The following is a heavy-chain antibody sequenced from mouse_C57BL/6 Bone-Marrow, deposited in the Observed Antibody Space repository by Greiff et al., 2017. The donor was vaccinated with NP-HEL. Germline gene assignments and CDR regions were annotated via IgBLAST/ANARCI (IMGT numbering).Heavy chain of an antibody. CDR2: IHPNSGST. Sequence: QVQLQQPGAELVKPGASVKLSCKASGYTFTSYWMHWVKQRPGQGLEWIGMIHPNSGSTNYNEKFKSKATLTVDKSSSTAYMQLSSLTSEDSAVYYGARGITAVVAHYAMDYWGQGTSVTVSS. V-gene: IGHV1-64*01. D-gene: IGHD1-1*01. CDR3: ARGITAVVAHYAMDY. CDR1: GYTFTSYW. J-gene: IGHJ4*01.